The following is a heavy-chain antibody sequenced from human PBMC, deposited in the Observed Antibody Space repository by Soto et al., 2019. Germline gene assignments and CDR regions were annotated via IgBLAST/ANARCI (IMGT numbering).Heavy chain of an antibody. D-gene: IGHD5-18*01. CDR1: GATFSSYT. J-gene: IGHJ4*02. CDR3: ARERSGYSYGPSGTDY. Sequence: QVQLVQSGAEVKKPGSSVKVSCKASGATFSSYTISWVRQAPGQGLEWMGRIIPILGIANYAQKFQGRVTITADKSTSTAYMELSSLRSEDTAVYYCARERSGYSYGPSGTDYWGQGTLVTVSS. CDR2: IIPILGIA. V-gene: IGHV1-69*08.